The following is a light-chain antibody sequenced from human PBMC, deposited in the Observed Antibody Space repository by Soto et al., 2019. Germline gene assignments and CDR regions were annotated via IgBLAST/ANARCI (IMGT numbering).Light chain of an antibody. Sequence: AIQMTQSPSSLSASVGDRVTITCRASQGIRNDLGWYQQKPGKAPKLLIYAASSLQSGVPSRFSSSGSGSEFTLTISSLQPEDFAAYYCLQDYNYPVTFGQGTKVEIK. CDR1: QGIRND. CDR3: LQDYNYPVT. V-gene: IGKV1-6*01. J-gene: IGKJ1*01. CDR2: AAS.